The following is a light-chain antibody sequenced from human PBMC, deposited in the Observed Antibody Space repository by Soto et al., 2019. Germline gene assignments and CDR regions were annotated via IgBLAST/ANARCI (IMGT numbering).Light chain of an antibody. CDR3: SSYTSSSTVI. V-gene: IGLV2-14*01. J-gene: IGLJ2*01. CDR2: DVS. Sequence: QSVLTQPASVSGPPGQSITISCAGSSSDVGAYYYVSWYQKHPGKAPKLLIYDVSNRPSGVSIRFSGSKSGDTASLTISGLQAEDEADYYCSSYTSSSTVIFGGGTKVTVL. CDR1: SSDVGAYYY.